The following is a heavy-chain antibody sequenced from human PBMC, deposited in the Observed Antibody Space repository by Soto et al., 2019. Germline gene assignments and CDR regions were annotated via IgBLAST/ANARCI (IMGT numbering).Heavy chain of an antibody. J-gene: IGHJ4*02. CDR2: INHSGST. Sequence: PSETLSLTCAVYGGSFSGYYWSWIRQPPGKGLEWIGEINHSGSTNYNPSLKSRVTISVDTSKNQFSLKLSSVTAADTAVYYCARGRERPKNQYYDYIWGSYRRFDYWGQGTLVTVSS. CDR3: ARGRERPKNQYYDYIWGSYRRFDY. D-gene: IGHD3-16*02. V-gene: IGHV4-34*01. CDR1: GGSFSGYY.